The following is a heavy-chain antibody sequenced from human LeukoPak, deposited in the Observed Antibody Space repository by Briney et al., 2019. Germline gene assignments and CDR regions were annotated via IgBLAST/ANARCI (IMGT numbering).Heavy chain of an antibody. CDR2: ISSSGDTI. J-gene: IGHJ6*04. V-gene: IGHV3-48*03. D-gene: IGHD3-10*02. CDR1: GFTFSSYE. CDR3: AELGITMIGGV. Sequence: GGSQRLSCAASGFTFSSYEMNWIRQAPGKGLEWVSYISSSGDTIHYADSVKGRFTISRDNAKNSLYLQMNSLRAEDTAVYYCAELGITMIGGVWGKGTTVTISS.